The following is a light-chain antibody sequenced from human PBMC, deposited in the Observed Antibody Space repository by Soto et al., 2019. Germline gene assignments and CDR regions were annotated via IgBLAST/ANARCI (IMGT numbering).Light chain of an antibody. V-gene: IGKV3-15*01. Sequence: VLTQSPATLSLYTGERVTLSCRSSQSVADNLAWFQQKPGQGPRLLIYGASTRATGIPARFSGSGSETDFTLTVSSLRSEDSAVYYCQQYNYWPITFGQGTRLEVK. CDR2: GAS. J-gene: IGKJ5*01. CDR3: QQYNYWPIT. CDR1: QSVADN.